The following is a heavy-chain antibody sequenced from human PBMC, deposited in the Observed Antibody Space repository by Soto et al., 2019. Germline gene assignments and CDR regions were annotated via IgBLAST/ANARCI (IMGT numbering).Heavy chain of an antibody. CDR2: IHYSGYT. V-gene: IGHV4-39*07. CDR3: AISTYSGIAPPGEKYYYYYGMDV. CDR1: GGSISSTTYY. D-gene: IGHD6-13*01. Sequence: SETLSLTCTVSGGSISSTTYYWGWIRQPPGKGLEWIGTIHYSGYTYYNPSLKSRVTISVDTSKNQFSLKLSSVTAADTAVYYCAISTYSGIAPPGEKYYYYYGMDVWGQGTTVTVSS. J-gene: IGHJ6*02.